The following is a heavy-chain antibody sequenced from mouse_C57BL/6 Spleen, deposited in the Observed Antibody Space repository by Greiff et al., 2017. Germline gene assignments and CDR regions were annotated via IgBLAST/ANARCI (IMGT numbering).Heavy chain of an antibody. Sequence: QVQLQQSGAELVRPGASVKLSCKASGYTFTDYYINWVKQRPGQGLEWIARIYPGSGNTYYNEKFKGKDTLTAEKSSSTAYMQPSSLTSEDSAVYFCARDYDRAMDYWGQGTSVTVSS. CDR3: ARDYDRAMDY. J-gene: IGHJ4*01. D-gene: IGHD2-4*01. CDR2: IYPGSGNT. CDR1: GYTFTDYY. V-gene: IGHV1-76*01.